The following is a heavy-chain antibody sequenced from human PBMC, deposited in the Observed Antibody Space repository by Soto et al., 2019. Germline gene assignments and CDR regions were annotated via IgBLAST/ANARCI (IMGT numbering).Heavy chain of an antibody. J-gene: IGHJ4*02. CDR2: IYYSGST. D-gene: IGHD3-10*01. CDR3: ARVGGFGATTIDY. Sequence: QVQLQESGPGLVKPSQTLSLTCTVSGGSISSGDYYWSWIRQPPGKGLEWIGYIYYSGSTYYNPSLTGRFTISVDTATHQFSLKLSSVTAADTAVYYCARVGGFGATTIDYWGQGTLVTVSS. V-gene: IGHV4-30-4*01. CDR1: GGSISSGDYY.